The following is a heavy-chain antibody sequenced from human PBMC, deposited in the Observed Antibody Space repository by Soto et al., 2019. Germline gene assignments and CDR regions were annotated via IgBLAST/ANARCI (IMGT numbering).Heavy chain of an antibody. V-gene: IGHV3-33*01. CDR1: GFTFSSYG. CDR3: ARGRNENGPDAFDI. J-gene: IGHJ3*02. Sequence: QSGGSLRLSCAASGFTFSSYGMHWVRQAPGKGLEWGAFIWYDGGNKYYADSVKGRFTISRDNSKNTLYLQMNSLRAEDTAVYYCARGRNENGPDAFDIWGQGTMVTVSS. D-gene: IGHD1-1*01. CDR2: IWYDGGNK.